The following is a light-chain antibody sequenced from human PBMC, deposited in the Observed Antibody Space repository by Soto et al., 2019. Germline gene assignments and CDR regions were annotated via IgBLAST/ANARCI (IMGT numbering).Light chain of an antibody. CDR1: QGIRNN. CDR2: GTS. J-gene: IGKJ1*01. V-gene: IGKV1-17*01. CDR3: LQHETYPRT. Sequence: DIQMTQSPSSLFASVGDRVSITCRASQGIRNNLGWYQQRPGKAPKRLIYGTSNLQTGVPSRFSGSGYGTDFTLTITSLPPEAFATYSCLQHETYPRTFGQGTKVDIQ.